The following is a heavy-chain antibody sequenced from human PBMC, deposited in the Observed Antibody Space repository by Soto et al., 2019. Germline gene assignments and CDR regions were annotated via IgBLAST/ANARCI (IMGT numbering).Heavy chain of an antibody. CDR2: IKSGGIHK. V-gene: IGHV3-23*03. J-gene: IGHJ6*02. CDR3: AKRFVTTGDRRYFGLDI. CDR1: GFTFSSYV. Sequence: EAQLLESGGDLVQPGGSLRLSCAASGFTFSSYVINWVRQAPGKGLEWVSIIKSGGIHKNYADSVKGRFTISRDNSKNSVYLQMNSLRAEDTAVSYCAKRFVTTGDRRYFGLDIWGPGTTVTVSS. D-gene: IGHD1-1*01.